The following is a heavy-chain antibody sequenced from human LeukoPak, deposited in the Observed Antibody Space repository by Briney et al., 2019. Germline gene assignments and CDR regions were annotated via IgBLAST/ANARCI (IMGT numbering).Heavy chain of an antibody. Sequence: PGGSLRLSCGASGFTFSSYWMSWVRQAPGKGLEWVANIKQDGSVKYYVDSVKGRFTISRDNAKNSLYLQMNSLRAEDTAVYYCARSYSSTPQYYYYYYMDVWGKGTTVTVSS. CDR1: GFTFSSYW. CDR3: ARSYSSTPQYYYYYYMDV. D-gene: IGHD6-13*01. CDR2: IKQDGSVK. J-gene: IGHJ6*03. V-gene: IGHV3-7*01.